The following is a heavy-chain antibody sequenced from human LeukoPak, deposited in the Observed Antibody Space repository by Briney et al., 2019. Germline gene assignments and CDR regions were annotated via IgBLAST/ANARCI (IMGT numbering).Heavy chain of an antibody. D-gene: IGHD4-17*01. J-gene: IGHJ6*02. CDR2: IYTSGST. Sequence: PSETLSLTCTVSGGSISSYYWSWIRQPPGKGLEWIGRIYTSGSTNYNPSLKSRVTMSVDTSKNQFSLKLSSVTAADTAVYYCARGATVTPSYYYYGMDVWGQGTTVTVSS. V-gene: IGHV4-4*07. CDR1: GGSISSYY. CDR3: ARGATVTPSYYYYGMDV.